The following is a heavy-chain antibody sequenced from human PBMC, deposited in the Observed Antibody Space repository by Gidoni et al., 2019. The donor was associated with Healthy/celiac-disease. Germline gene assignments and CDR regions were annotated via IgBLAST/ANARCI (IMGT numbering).Heavy chain of an antibody. D-gene: IGHD2-15*01. CDR3: AHRRGLMVVVATDEWFDP. CDR2: IYWNYDK. Sequence: QSTLKESGPTLVKPTQTLTLTCTFSRFSLSTSGVGVGWIRQPPGKALEWLALIYWNYDKRYSPSLKSRLIITKDTSKNQVVLTMTNMDPVYTATYYCAHRRGLMVVVATDEWFDPWGQGTLVTVSS. CDR1: RFSLSTSGVG. J-gene: IGHJ5*02. V-gene: IGHV2-5*01.